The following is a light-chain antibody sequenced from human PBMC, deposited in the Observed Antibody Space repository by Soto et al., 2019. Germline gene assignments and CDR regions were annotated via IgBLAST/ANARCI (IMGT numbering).Light chain of an antibody. CDR1: SGDVGGYNY. CDR3: SSYTSSSTRV. J-gene: IGLJ1*01. V-gene: IGLV2-8*01. CDR2: EVT. Sequence: QSALTQPPSASGSPGQSVTISCTGASGDVGGYNYVSWYQQHPGKAPKLMIYEVTKRPSGVPDRFSGSKSGNTASLTVSGLQAEGEADYYCSSYTSSSTRVFGTGTKLTVL.